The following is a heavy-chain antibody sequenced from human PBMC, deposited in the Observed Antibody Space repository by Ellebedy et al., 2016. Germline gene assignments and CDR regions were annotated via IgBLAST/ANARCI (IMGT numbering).Heavy chain of an antibody. Sequence: GGSLRLSCAASGFTFSSYGMHWVRQAPGKGLEWVAVISYDGSNKYYADSVKGRFAISRDSSKNTVYLQMNSLRAEDTAVYYCTTRPGLAAGGSGYWGQGTLVTVSS. CDR1: GFTFSSYG. CDR2: ISYDGSNK. CDR3: TTRPGLAAGGSGY. D-gene: IGHD6-13*01. J-gene: IGHJ4*02. V-gene: IGHV3-30*03.